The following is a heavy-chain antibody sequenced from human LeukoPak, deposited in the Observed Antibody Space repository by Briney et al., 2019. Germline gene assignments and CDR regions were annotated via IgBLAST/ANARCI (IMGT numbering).Heavy chain of an antibody. CDR3: ARVAWGGSVRRAFDY. Sequence: SETLSLTCTVSGGSISSGDYSWSWIRQPPGKGLEWIGYIYYSGSTYYNPSLKSRVTISVDTSKNQFSLKLSSVTAADTAVYYCARVAWGGSVRRAFDYWGQGTLVTVSS. V-gene: IGHV4-30-4*01. CDR1: GGSISSGDYS. D-gene: IGHD3-3*01. J-gene: IGHJ4*02. CDR2: IYYSGST.